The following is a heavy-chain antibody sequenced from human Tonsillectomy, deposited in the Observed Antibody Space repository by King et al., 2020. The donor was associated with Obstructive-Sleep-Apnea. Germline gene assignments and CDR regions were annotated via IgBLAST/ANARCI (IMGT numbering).Heavy chain of an antibody. Sequence: VQLVESGGGLVQPGGSLRLSCAASGFTFSSYAMSWVRQAPGKGLEWVAGISDSGGTTNYADSVRGRFTISRDNSKNTLYLTMNSLRAEDTAVDYCAKEGHIRAFLADYWGQGTLVTVSS. D-gene: IGHD3-3*01. V-gene: IGHV3-23*04. CDR1: GFTFSSYA. CDR3: AKEGHIRAFLADY. CDR2: ISDSGGTT. J-gene: IGHJ4*02.